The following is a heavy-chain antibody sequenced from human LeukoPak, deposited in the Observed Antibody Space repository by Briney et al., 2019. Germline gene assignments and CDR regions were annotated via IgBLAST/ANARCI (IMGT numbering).Heavy chain of an antibody. CDR2: ISGSGGRS. Sequence: GGSLRLSCAASGFTFSNYAMSWVRQAPGKGLEWVSSISGSGGRSYYVDSVKGRFTISRDNSKNTLYLQMNSLRAEDTAVYYCAKNVRFGDYYYYYMDVWGKGTTVTASS. J-gene: IGHJ6*03. V-gene: IGHV3-23*01. D-gene: IGHD3-10*01. CDR1: GFTFSNYA. CDR3: AKNVRFGDYYYYYMDV.